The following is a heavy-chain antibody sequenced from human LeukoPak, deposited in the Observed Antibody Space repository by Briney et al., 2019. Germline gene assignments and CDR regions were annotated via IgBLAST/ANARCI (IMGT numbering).Heavy chain of an antibody. CDR3: ARGQWEIDY. CDR1: GFTFSSYS. D-gene: IGHD1-26*01. CDR2: ISSSGSTI. J-gene: IGHJ4*02. Sequence: PGGSLRLSCAASGFTFSSYSMNWVRQAPGKGLEWISYISSSGSTINYADSVKGRFTISRDSAKNSLYLQMNSLRAEDTAVYYCARGQWEIDYWGQGTLVTVSS. V-gene: IGHV3-48*01.